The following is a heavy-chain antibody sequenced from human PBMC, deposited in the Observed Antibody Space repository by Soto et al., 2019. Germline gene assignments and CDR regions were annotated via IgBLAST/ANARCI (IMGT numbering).Heavy chain of an antibody. D-gene: IGHD3-10*01. J-gene: IGHJ1*01. CDR1: GGSIRTGGYY. V-gene: IGHV4-31*03. CDR3: ATNGGYYDTSGPKYCPH. Sequence: SETLSLTCTVSGGSIRTGGYYWSWIRQHPGKGLECIGYIYYSGTTYYNPSLKSRITISVDASKSQFSLKLSSVTAADTAVYYCATNGGYYDTSGPKYCPHWGLGTLVTVSS. CDR2: IYYSGTT.